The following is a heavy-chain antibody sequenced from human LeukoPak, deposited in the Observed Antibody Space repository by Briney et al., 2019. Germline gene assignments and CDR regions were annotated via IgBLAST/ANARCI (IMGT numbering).Heavy chain of an antibody. CDR1: GFTFSSYW. CDR3: AREEAAAGSFDY. D-gene: IGHD6-13*01. Sequence: GGSLRLPCAASGFTFSSYWMHWVRQAPGKGLVWVSRINSDGSSTSYADSVKGRFTISRDNAKNTLYLQMNSLRAEDTAVYYCAREEAAAGSFDYWGQGTLVTVSS. V-gene: IGHV3-74*01. J-gene: IGHJ4*02. CDR2: INSDGSST.